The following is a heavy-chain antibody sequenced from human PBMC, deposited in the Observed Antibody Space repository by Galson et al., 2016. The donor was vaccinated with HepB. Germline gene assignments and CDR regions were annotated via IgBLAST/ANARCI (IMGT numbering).Heavy chain of an antibody. D-gene: IGHD6-6*01. CDR3: ARYSVRGPGSSRIFDY. V-gene: IGHV1-46*01. CDR1: GYTFTSYH. CDR2: INPSAGGA. J-gene: IGHJ4*02. Sequence: SVKVSCKASGYTFTSYHIHWVRQAPGQGLEWMGIINPSAGGARYGQKFQDRVTMTRDTSMSTVYMELSSLRSEDTAVYYCARYSVRGPGSSRIFDYWGQGTLVTVPS.